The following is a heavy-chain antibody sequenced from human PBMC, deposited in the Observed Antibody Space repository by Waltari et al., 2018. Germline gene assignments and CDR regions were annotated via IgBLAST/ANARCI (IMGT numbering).Heavy chain of an antibody. Sequence: QLQLQESGPGLVKPSETLSLTCTVSGGSISSYYWSWIRQPPGKGLEWIGYIYYSGSTNYNPSLKSRVTISVDTSKNQFSLKLSSVTAADTAVYYCARQKGGLGSWYFDLWGRGTLVTVSS. J-gene: IGHJ2*01. D-gene: IGHD7-27*01. CDR2: IYYSGST. CDR3: ARQKGGLGSWYFDL. V-gene: IGHV4-59*01. CDR1: GGSISSYY.